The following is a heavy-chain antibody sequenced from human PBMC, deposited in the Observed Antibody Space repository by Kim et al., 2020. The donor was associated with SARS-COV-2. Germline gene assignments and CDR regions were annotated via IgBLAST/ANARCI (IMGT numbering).Heavy chain of an antibody. V-gene: IGHV4-31*03. D-gene: IGHD3-10*01. CDR3: ATCGRAYGNSFDF. CDR2: ICYSSGST. J-gene: IGHJ4*02. Sequence: SETLSLTCTVSGGSVSSGGHCWSWIRQHPGKGLEWIGYICYSSGSTYYTPSLESRITISLDTSKNHFSLTLNSVTAADTAIYYCATCGRAYGNSFDFWGQGPLLTVSS. CDR1: GGSVSSGGHC.